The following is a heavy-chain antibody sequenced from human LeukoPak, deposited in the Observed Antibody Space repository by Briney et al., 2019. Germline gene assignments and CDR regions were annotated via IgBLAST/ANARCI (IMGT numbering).Heavy chain of an antibody. CDR2: IRYDGSNK. Sequence: PGGSLRLCCATSGFTFSSYGMHWVRQAPGKGLEWVAFIRYDGSNKYYADSVKGRFTISRDNSKNTLYLQMNSLRAEDTAVYYCANWARQQLSPLDYWGQGTLVTVSS. CDR1: GFTFSSYG. J-gene: IGHJ4*02. D-gene: IGHD6-13*01. CDR3: ANWARQQLSPLDY. V-gene: IGHV3-30*02.